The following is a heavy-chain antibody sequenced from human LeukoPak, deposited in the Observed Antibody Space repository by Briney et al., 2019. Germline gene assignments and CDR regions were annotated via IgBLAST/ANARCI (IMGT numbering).Heavy chain of an antibody. CDR1: GFTLSSYW. J-gene: IGHJ4*02. CDR3: ARDFRGGKPFDY. V-gene: IGHV3-74*01. D-gene: IGHD3-10*01. Sequence: PGGSLRLSCAASGFTLSSYWMHWVRQAPGKGLVWVSRINSDGSSTSYADSVKGRFTISRDNAKNTLYLQMNSLRAEDTAVYYCARDFRGGKPFDYWGQGTLVTVSS. CDR2: INSDGSST.